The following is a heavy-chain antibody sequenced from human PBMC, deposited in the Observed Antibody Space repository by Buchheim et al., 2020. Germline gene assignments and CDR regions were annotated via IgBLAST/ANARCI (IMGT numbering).Heavy chain of an antibody. D-gene: IGHD2-15*01. CDR3: ARTPDYYYGMDV. V-gene: IGHV4-4*02. J-gene: IGHJ6*02. CDR1: GGSVSSINW. CDR2: IYHNGNT. Sequence: QVQLQESGPGLVKPSETLSLTCAVSGGSVSSINWWSWVRQPPGKGLEWIGEIYHNGNTNYNPSLKSRVTISVDKSKNQVSLKVRAVTAADTAVYYCARTPDYYYGMDVWGQGT.